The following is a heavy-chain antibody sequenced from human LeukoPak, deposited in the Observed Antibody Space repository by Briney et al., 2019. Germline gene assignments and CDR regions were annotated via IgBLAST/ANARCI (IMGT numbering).Heavy chain of an antibody. CDR1: GFTFSDYH. V-gene: IGHV3-11*03. D-gene: IGHD3-10*01. CDR3: AGYYYGSGKFDP. Sequence: GGSLRLSCAASGFTFSDYHMSWIRQAPGKGLEWVSYISSSSSYTNYADSVKGRFTISRDNAKNSLYLQMNSLRAEDTAVYYCAGYYYGSGKFDPWGQGTLVTVSS. CDR2: ISSSSSYT. J-gene: IGHJ5*02.